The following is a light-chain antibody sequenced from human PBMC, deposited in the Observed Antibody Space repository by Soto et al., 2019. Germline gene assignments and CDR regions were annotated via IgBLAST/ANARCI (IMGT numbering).Light chain of an antibody. Sequence: ELVLTQSPATLSLSPGARATLSCRASQSVGSYLAWYQQKPGQAPRLLIYDASNRATGIPDRFSGSVSGTDLTITISSLQPEDCETYYGQQSYSTPPTFGQGTKVDIK. CDR3: QQSYSTPPT. J-gene: IGKJ1*01. CDR2: DAS. V-gene: IGKV3-11*01. CDR1: QSVGSY.